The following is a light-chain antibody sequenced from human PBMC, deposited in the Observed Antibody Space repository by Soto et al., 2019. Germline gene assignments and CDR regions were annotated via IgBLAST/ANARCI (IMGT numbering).Light chain of an antibody. CDR1: QSVGSN. CDR3: QQYDNWPPWT. CDR2: GAS. J-gene: IGKJ1*01. V-gene: IGKV3-15*01. Sequence: EIVMTQSPATLSVSPGDRATLSCRASQSVGSNLARYQQKPGQAPRLLIYGASTRATGIPGRFSASGSGTEFTLTISSLQSEDFVVYYCQQYDNWPPWTFGQGTKVEIK.